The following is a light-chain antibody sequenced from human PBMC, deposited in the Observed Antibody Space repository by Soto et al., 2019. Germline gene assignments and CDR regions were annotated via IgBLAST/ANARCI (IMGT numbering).Light chain of an antibody. CDR2: GAS. V-gene: IGKV3-20*01. CDR1: QTVSSSY. CDR3: QQYGPSPMYT. Sequence: EIVLTQSPGTLSLSPGERGTLSCRASQTVSSSYLAWYQQKPGQAPRLLIYGASTRATGIPGRFSGSASGTDFTLTISRLEPEDFAVYYCQQYGPSPMYTFGQGTNLEIK. J-gene: IGKJ2*01.